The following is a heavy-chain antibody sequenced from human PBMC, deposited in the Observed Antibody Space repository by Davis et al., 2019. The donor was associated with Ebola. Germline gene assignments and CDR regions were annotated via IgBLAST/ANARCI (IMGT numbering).Heavy chain of an antibody. Sequence: SVKVSCKASGGTFSSYAISWVRQAPGQGLEWMGGIIPIFGTANYAQKFQGRVTITADESTSTAYMELSSLRSEDTAVYYCARFEYQLLSPCAFDIWGQGTMVTVSS. J-gene: IGHJ3*02. V-gene: IGHV1-69*13. CDR1: GGTFSSYA. D-gene: IGHD2-2*01. CDR2: IIPIFGTA. CDR3: ARFEYQLLSPCAFDI.